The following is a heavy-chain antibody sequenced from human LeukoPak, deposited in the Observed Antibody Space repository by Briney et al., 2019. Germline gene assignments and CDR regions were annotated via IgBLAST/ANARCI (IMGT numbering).Heavy chain of an antibody. J-gene: IGHJ4*02. D-gene: IGHD2/OR15-2a*01. CDR2: ISSSGSGGNT. V-gene: IGHV3-23*01. CDR1: GVTLSSYA. CDR3: AKLIVASDY. Sequence: GGSLRLSCAASGVTLSSYAMSWARQAPGKGLEWVSGISSSGSGGNTYYADSVKGRFTISRDNSKNTLYLQMNSLRAEDTAIYFCAKLIVASDYWGQGTLVTVSS.